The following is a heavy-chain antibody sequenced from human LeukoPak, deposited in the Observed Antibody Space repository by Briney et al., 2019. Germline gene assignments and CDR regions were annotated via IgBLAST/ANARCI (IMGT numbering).Heavy chain of an antibody. CDR3: AREAPWQQGFDY. J-gene: IGHJ4*02. CDR2: IYYSGST. Sequence: PSETLSLTCTVSGGSISSGDYYWSWIRQPPGKGLEWIGYIYYSGSTYYNPSLKSRVTISVDTSKNQFSLKLSSVTAADTAVYYCAREAPWQQGFDYWGQGTLVTVSS. V-gene: IGHV4-30-4*08. D-gene: IGHD6-13*01. CDR1: GGSISSGDYY.